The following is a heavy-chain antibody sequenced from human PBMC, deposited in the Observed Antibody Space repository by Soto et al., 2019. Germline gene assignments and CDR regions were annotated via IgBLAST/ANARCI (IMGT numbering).Heavy chain of an antibody. CDR2: LSSSSGAT. CDR3: VRESAYSFDY. D-gene: IGHD2-21*01. J-gene: IGHJ4*02. V-gene: IGHV3-48*01. Sequence: EVQLVESGGGLVQPGGSLRLSCAASGFALTYYNMKWVRQAPGKGLEWISDLSSSSGATYYADSVKGRFTISRDTAKNSLYLQMSSLRADDTAIYYCVRESAYSFDYWGQGTLVTVSS. CDR1: GFALTYYN.